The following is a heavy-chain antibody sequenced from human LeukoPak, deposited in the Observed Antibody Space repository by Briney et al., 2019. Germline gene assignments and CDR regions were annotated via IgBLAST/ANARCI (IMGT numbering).Heavy chain of an antibody. V-gene: IGHV4-4*02. Sequence: SETLSLTWAVSGGSISSSNWWSWVRQPPGKGLEWIGEIYHSGSTNYNPSLKSRVTISVDKSKNQFSLKLSSVTAADTAVYYCASLSSGAGAFDIWGQGTMVTVSS. CDR1: GGSISSSNW. CDR2: IYHSGST. CDR3: ASLSSGAGAFDI. D-gene: IGHD6-19*01. J-gene: IGHJ3*02.